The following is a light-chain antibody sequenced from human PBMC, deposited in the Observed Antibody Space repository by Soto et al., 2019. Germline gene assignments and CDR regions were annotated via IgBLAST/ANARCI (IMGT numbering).Light chain of an antibody. J-gene: IGKJ4*01. Sequence: EVVMTQSPATLSVSPGERATLSCRASQSVGSYLAWYQHKPGQAPRLLISDASNRATGIPARFSGSGSETDFTLTISSLEPEDFAVYYCQHRYNWPPLTFGGGTKVDIK. CDR1: QSVGSY. CDR3: QHRYNWPPLT. V-gene: IGKV3-11*01. CDR2: DAS.